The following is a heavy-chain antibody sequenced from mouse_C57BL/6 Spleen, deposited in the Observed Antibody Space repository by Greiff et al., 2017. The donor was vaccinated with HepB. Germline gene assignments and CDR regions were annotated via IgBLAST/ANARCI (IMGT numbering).Heavy chain of an antibody. CDR2: ISSGGSYT. CDR3: ARPYGSSYGYFDV. Sequence: EVKLVESGGDLVKPGGSLKLSCAASGFTFSSYGMSWVRQTPDKRLEWVATISSGGSYTYYPDSVKGRFTISRDNAKNTLYLQMSSLMSEDTAMYDCARPYGSSYGYFDVWGTGTTVTVSS. D-gene: IGHD1-1*01. J-gene: IGHJ1*03. V-gene: IGHV5-6*02. CDR1: GFTFSSYG.